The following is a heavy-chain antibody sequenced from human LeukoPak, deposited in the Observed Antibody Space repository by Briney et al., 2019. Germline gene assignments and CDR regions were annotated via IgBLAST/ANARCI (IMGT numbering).Heavy chain of an antibody. CDR3: ARDMTAVGTIRFDY. CDR1: GGSISSTNW. Sequence: SETLSLTCAVSGGSISSTNWWSWVRQPPGKGLEWIGEIYHSGSTNYNASLKSRVTISVDKSKNQFSLNLSSVTAADTAVYYCARDMTAVGTIRFDYWGQGTLVTVSS. D-gene: IGHD6-13*01. V-gene: IGHV4-4*02. J-gene: IGHJ4*02. CDR2: IYHSGST.